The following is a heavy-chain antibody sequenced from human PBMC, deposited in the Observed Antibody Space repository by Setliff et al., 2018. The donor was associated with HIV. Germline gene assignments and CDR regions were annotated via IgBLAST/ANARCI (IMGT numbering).Heavy chain of an antibody. D-gene: IGHD5-12*01. J-gene: IGHJ4*02. CDR2: FDPQDGET. CDR1: GFTLNEVS. Sequence: ASVKVSCKVSGFTLNEVSIHWVRQAPGKGLEWMGYFDPQDGETVYAQKFQGRVTMTEDTSTDTAYMELSGLSSEDTAVYYCASEGAGGWLRPMPDYWGQGTLVTVSS. CDR3: ASEGAGGWLRPMPDY. V-gene: IGHV1-24*01.